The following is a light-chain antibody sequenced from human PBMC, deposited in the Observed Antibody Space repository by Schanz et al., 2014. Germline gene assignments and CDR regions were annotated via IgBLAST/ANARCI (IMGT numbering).Light chain of an antibody. CDR2: DVT. V-gene: IGLV2-23*02. Sequence: QSALTQPASVSGSPGQSITISCTGTSSDVGGYNLVSWYQQHPGKAPKLMIYDVTNRPSGVSNRFSGSKSGNTASLTISGLQADDEADYYCSSHSLTSILVFGGGTKLTVL. J-gene: IGLJ2*01. CDR1: SSDVGGYNL. CDR3: SSHSLTSILV.